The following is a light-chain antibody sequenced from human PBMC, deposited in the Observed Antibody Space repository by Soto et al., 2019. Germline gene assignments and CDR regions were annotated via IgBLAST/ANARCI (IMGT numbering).Light chain of an antibody. CDR1: ESISSTY. CDR3: QHYGNSPYT. CDR2: GAS. Sequence: EIVLTQSPGTLSLSPGERATLSCRASESISSTYLAWYQQKPGQAPRLLIYGASARATGIPDRFSGSGSGTDFTLTINRLEPEDFAVFYCQHYGNSPYTFGRGTKVEI. J-gene: IGKJ2*01. V-gene: IGKV3-20*01.